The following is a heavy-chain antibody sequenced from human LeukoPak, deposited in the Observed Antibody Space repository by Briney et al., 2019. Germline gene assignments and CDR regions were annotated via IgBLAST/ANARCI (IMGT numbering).Heavy chain of an antibody. D-gene: IGHD3-3*01. J-gene: IGHJ4*02. CDR3: ARVGYDFWSGPDY. V-gene: IGHV4-4*07. Sequence: SETLSLTCSVSGASINSHYWTWIRQPAGKGLEWIGRIYISGSTNHSPSLKSRVTMSVDSSKNQFSLNLISVTAADTAVYYCARVGYDFWSGPDYWGQGTLVTVSS. CDR2: IYISGST. CDR1: GASINSHY.